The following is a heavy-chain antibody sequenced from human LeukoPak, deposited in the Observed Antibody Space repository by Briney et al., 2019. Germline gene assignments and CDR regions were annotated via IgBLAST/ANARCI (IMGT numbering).Heavy chain of an antibody. V-gene: IGHV4-34*03. J-gene: IGHJ4*02. CDR3: XGVRYSDSSVLTRKRSYYFDY. Sequence: SETLSLTCAVYGGPFSGYYWSWLRQPPGKGLEWCGEINHSGSTKYNPSLKRRVTISVDTPKNKFSLKLRSVRAAHTPVFYCXGVRYSDSSVLTRKRSYYFDYWGQGTLVTVSS. D-gene: IGHD3-22*01. CDR2: INHSGST. CDR1: GGPFSGYY.